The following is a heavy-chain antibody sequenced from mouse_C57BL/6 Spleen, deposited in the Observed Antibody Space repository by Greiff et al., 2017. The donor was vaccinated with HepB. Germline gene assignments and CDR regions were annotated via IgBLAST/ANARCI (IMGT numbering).Heavy chain of an antibody. CDR3: ARSTTGFAY. J-gene: IGHJ3*01. Sequence: QVQLQQSGPELVKPGASVKISCKASGYAFSSSWMNWVKQRPGKGLEWIGRIYPGDGDTNYNGKFKGKATLTADKSSSTAYMQLSSLTSEDSAVYFGARSTTGFAYWGQGTLVTVSA. D-gene: IGHD1-1*01. V-gene: IGHV1-82*01. CDR2: IYPGDGDT. CDR1: GYAFSSSW.